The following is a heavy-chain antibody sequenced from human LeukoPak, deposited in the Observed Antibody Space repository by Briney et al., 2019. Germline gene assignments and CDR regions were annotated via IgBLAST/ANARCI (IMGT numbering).Heavy chain of an antibody. CDR2: IIPIFGTP. V-gene: IGHV1-69*06. CDR3: ARPLRYDSSGYSNADAFDI. D-gene: IGHD3-22*01. Sequence: GASVKASCKASGGTFSSYAISWVRQAPGQGLEWMGGIIPIFGTPNYAQKFQGRVTITADKSTSTAYMELSSLRSEGTAVYYCARPLRYDSSGYSNADAFDIWGQGTMVTVSS. CDR1: GGTFSSYA. J-gene: IGHJ3*02.